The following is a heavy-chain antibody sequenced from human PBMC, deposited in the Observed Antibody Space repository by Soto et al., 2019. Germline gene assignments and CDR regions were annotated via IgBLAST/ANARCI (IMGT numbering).Heavy chain of an antibody. CDR3: AREAEYYGMDV. Sequence: GASVKVSCKASGGTFSSYAISCVRQAPGQGLEWMGIINPSGGSTSYAQKFQGRVTMTRDTSTSTVYMELSSLRSEDTAVYYCAREAEYYGMDVWGQGTTVTVSS. CDR1: GGTFSSYA. J-gene: IGHJ6*02. V-gene: IGHV1-46*01. CDR2: INPSGGST.